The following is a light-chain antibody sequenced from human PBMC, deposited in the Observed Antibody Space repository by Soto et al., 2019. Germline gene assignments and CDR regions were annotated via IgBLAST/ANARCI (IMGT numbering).Light chain of an antibody. CDR2: EVS. Sequence: QSVLTQPASVSGSPGQSITISCTGTSSDVGSYNYVSWYQQHPGKAPKLMIYEVSTRPSGVSSRFSGFKSGNTASLSISGLQAEDEDDYYCSSYTSSSTVFGTGTKVTVL. CDR1: SSDVGSYNY. CDR3: SSYTSSSTV. J-gene: IGLJ1*01. V-gene: IGLV2-14*01.